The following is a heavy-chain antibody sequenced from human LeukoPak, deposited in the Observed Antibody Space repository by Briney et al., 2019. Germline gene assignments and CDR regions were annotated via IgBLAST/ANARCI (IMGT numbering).Heavy chain of an antibody. J-gene: IGHJ4*02. Sequence: ASVEVSCKASGGTFSSYAISWVRQAPGQGLEWMGGIIPIFGTANYAQKFQGRVTITADESTSTAYMELSSLRSEDTAVYYCARPQRGSSWYAGFDYWGQGTLVTVSS. D-gene: IGHD6-13*01. V-gene: IGHV1-69*13. CDR2: IIPIFGTA. CDR1: GGTFSSYA. CDR3: ARPQRGSSWYAGFDY.